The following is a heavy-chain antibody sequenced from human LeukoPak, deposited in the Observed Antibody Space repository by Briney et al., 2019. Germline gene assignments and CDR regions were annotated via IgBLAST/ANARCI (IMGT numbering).Heavy chain of an antibody. CDR1: GGTFSSYA. Sequence: SVKVSCKASGGTFSSYAISWVRQAPGQGLEWMGGIIPIFGTANYAQKFQGRVTITADESTSTAYMELSSLRSEDTAVYYCARETVVVPAAILPNYYMDVWGKGTTVTVSS. J-gene: IGHJ6*03. CDR2: IIPIFGTA. CDR3: ARETVVVPAAILPNYYMDV. V-gene: IGHV1-69*13. D-gene: IGHD2-2*02.